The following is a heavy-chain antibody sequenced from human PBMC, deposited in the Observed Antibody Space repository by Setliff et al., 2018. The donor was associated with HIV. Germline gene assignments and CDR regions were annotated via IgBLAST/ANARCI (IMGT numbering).Heavy chain of an antibody. J-gene: IGHJ6*03. D-gene: IGHD1-1*01. CDR3: ARHMEFYYYYMDA. V-gene: IGHV4-39*01. Sequence: TLSLTCAVSAGSVSSGTYFWTWIRQPPGKGLEWIATMHKGGSTHYNPSVESRVTMFVDTSNNQFSLKLSSVTAADTAVYYCARHMEFYYYYMDAWGKGTTVTVSS. CDR2: MHKGGST. CDR1: AGSVSSGTYF.